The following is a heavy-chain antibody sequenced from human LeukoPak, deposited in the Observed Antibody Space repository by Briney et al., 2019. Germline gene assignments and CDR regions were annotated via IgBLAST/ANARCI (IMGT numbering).Heavy chain of an antibody. D-gene: IGHD6-19*01. J-gene: IGHJ4*02. CDR3: AKPITSGWHQKPLDY. Sequence: PGGSLRLSCVASGFIFGDYWMRWVRQAPGKGLEWVAVISYDGSNKYYADSVKGRFTISRDNSKNTLYLQMNSLRAEDTAVYYCAKPITSGWHQKPLDYWGQGTLVTVSS. CDR1: GFIFGDYW. V-gene: IGHV3-30*18. CDR2: ISYDGSNK.